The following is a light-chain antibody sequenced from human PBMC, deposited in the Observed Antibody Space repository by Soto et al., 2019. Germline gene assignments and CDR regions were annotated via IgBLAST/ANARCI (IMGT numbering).Light chain of an antibody. CDR3: QQYNNWPLVT. J-gene: IGKJ4*01. Sequence: EIVMTQSPATLSVSPGERATLSCRASQSVSTYLAWYQQKPGQAPMLLIFGASTRATGIPARFSGSGSGSEFTLTISSLQSEDFAVYSCQQYNNWPLVTFGGGTKLEIK. CDR2: GAS. CDR1: QSVSTY. V-gene: IGKV3-15*01.